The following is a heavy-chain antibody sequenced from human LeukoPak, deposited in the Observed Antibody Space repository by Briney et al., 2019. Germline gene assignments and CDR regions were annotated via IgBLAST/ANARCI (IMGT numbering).Heavy chain of an antibody. D-gene: IGHD6-19*01. CDR2: IDPSDSQT. Sequence: GASLRISCQGSGYSFTSYWISWVRQMPGKGLEWMGRIDPSDSQTNYSPSFQGHVTISADKSISTVYLQWSRLKASDTAMYYCARGLAVANAAYWGRGTLVTVSS. V-gene: IGHV5-10-1*01. CDR1: GYSFTSYW. J-gene: IGHJ4*02. CDR3: ARGLAVANAAY.